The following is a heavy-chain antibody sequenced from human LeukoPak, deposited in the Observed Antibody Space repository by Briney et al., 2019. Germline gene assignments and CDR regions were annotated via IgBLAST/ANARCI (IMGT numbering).Heavy chain of an antibody. CDR3: ARIDGSDDY. CDR1: GFTVSSNY. V-gene: IGHV3-53*01. Sequence: GGSLRLSCAASGFTVSSNYMSWVRRAPGKGLEWVSVIYSGGTTYYSDSVRGRFTISRDNSKNTLYLQMNSLTADDTAVYYCARIDGSDDYWGQGTLVTVSS. D-gene: IGHD5-24*01. J-gene: IGHJ4*02. CDR2: IYSGGTT.